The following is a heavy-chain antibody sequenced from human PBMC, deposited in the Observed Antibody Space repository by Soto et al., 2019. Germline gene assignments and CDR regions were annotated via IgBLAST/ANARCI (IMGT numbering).Heavy chain of an antibody. J-gene: IGHJ6*03. D-gene: IGHD2-2*01. CDR3: ASDLGIVVVPADYMDV. Sequence: GGSLRLSCAASGFAFSSDSMNWVRQAPGKGLEWVSSISSSSSYIYYADSVKGRFTISRDNAKNSLYLQMNSLRAEDTAVYYCASDLGIVVVPADYMDVWGKGTTVTVSS. V-gene: IGHV3-21*01. CDR1: GFAFSSDS. CDR2: ISSSSSYI.